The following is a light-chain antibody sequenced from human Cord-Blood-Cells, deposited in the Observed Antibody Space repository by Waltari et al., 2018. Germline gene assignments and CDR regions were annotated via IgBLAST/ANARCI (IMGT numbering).Light chain of an antibody. CDR1: QGISSY. CDR2: AAS. J-gene: IGKJ4*01. CDR3: QQYYSYLLT. Sequence: ALRMTQSPSSPSASTGDRVTITCRASQGISSYLAWYQQKPGKAPKLLIYAASTLQSGVPSRFSGSGSGTDFTLTISYLQSEDFATYYCQQYYSYLLTFGGGTKVEIK. V-gene: IGKV1-8*01.